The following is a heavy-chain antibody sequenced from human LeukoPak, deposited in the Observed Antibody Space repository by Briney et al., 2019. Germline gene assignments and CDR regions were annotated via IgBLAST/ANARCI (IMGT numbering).Heavy chain of an antibody. CDR1: GFTFSNYW. V-gene: IGHV3-74*01. J-gene: IGHJ4*02. Sequence: QPGGSLRLSCAASGFTFSNYWMHWVRQAPGKGLVWVSRINTDGSSTDYADSVKGRFTISRDNAKNTLYLQMNSLRAEDTAVYYCAKEVRQWLVDYFDYWGQGTLVTVSS. CDR2: INTDGSST. D-gene: IGHD6-19*01. CDR3: AKEVRQWLVDYFDY.